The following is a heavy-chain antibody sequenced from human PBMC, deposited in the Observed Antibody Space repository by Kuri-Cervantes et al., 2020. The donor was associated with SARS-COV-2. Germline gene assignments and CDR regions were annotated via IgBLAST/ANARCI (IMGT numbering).Heavy chain of an antibody. CDR1: GYTFTSYD. J-gene: IGHJ4*02. CDR3: ATSVAARPHFDY. V-gene: IGHV1-8*03. D-gene: IGHD6-6*01. CDR2: MNPNSGNT. Sequence: ASVKVSCKASGYTFTSYDINWVRQATGQGLEWMGWMNPNSGNTGYAQKFQGRVTITEDTSTDTAYMELSSLRSEDTAVYYCATSVAARPHFDYWGQGTLVTVSS.